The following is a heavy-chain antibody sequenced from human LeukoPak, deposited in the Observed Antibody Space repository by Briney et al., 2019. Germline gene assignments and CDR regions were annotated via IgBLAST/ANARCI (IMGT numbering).Heavy chain of an antibody. D-gene: IGHD6-19*01. CDR2: IYYTGRT. J-gene: IGHJ5*02. Sequence: SQTPSLTCIVSGGSISSGDFHWSWVRQPPGKGLEWIGYIYYTGRTYYNPSLKSRVTISVDTSKNQFSLKLSSVTATDTAVYYCARRRAGRDWFDPWGQGTLVTVSS. CDR1: GGSISSGDFH. V-gene: IGHV4-30-4*01. CDR3: ARRRAGRDWFDP.